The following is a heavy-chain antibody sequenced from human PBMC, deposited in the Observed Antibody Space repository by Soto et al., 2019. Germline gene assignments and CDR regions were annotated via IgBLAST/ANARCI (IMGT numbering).Heavy chain of an antibody. CDR1: GFTFSSYS. D-gene: IGHD5-18*01. CDR3: ARDRECSYGAHFDY. V-gene: IGHV3-21*01. Sequence: EVQLVESGGGLVKPGGSLRLSCAASGFTFSSYSMNWVRQAPGKGLEWVSSISSSSSYIYYADSVKGRFTISRDNAKNSLYLQMNILRAEDTAVYYCARDRECSYGAHFDYWGQGTLVTVSS. J-gene: IGHJ4*02. CDR2: ISSSSSYI.